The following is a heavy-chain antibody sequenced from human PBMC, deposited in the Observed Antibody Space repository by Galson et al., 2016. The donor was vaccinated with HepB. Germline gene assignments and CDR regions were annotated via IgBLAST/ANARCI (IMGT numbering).Heavy chain of an antibody. D-gene: IGHD3-22*01. J-gene: IGHJ4*02. CDR2: IHNDGGST. CDR3: AILGMYYRDSSDHFTEDF. Sequence: SLRLSCAASGFTLSSSAMSWVRQAPGKGLEWVSAIHNDGGSTYYADSVKGRFTISRDNSKNTLYLQMNSLRAEDTAVYYCAILGMYYRDSSDHFTEDFWGQGTLVTVSS. CDR1: GFTLSSSA. V-gene: IGHV3-23*01.